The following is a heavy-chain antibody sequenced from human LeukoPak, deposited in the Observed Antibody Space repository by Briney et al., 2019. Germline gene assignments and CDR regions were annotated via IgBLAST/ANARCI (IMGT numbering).Heavy chain of an antibody. CDR2: IYHSGST. D-gene: IGHD4-17*01. J-gene: IGHJ4*02. V-gene: IGHV4-38-2*02. Sequence: PSETLSLTCTVSGYSISSGYYWGWIRQPPGKGLEWIGSIYHSGSTYYNPSLKSRVTISVDTSKNQFSLKLSSVTAADTAVYYCAREDGGDGLDYWGQGTLVTVSS. CDR3: AREDGGDGLDY. CDR1: GYSISSGYY.